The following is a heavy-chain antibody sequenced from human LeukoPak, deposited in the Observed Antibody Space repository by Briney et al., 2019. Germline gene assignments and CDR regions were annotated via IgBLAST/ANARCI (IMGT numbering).Heavy chain of an antibody. CDR2: INAGNGNT. V-gene: IGHV1-3*01. CDR1: GYTFTSYA. Sequence: GASVKVSYKASGYTFTSYAMHWVRQAPGQRLEWMGWINAGNGNTKYSQKFQGRVTIARDTSASTAYMELSSLRSEDTAVYYCARDSVRGLNWFDPWGQGTLVTVSS. CDR3: ARDSVRGLNWFDP. J-gene: IGHJ5*02. D-gene: IGHD3-10*02.